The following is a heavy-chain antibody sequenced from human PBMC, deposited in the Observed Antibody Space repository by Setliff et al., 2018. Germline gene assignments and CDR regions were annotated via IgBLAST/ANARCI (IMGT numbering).Heavy chain of an antibody. D-gene: IGHD6-6*01. J-gene: IGHJ4*02. CDR2: IYSSGNT. V-gene: IGHV4-39*07. CDR1: GDSIRSSRYY. Sequence: SETLSLTCTVSGDSIRSSRYYWGWIRQPPGKGPEWIGSIYSSGNTYYNPSLKRRVTISVDTTKNQFSLQLNSVTAADTAVYYCARDPSSVAARPGYWGQGTLVTVSS. CDR3: ARDPSSVAARPGY.